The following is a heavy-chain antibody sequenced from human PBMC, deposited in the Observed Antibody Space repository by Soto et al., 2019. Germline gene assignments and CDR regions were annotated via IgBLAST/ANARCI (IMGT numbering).Heavy chain of an antibody. V-gene: IGHV1-69*06. J-gene: IGHJ5*02. CDR2: IIPIIGTT. CDR1: GGTFSSYA. Sequence: SVKVSCKASGGTFSSYAISWVRQAPGQGLEWMGGIIPIIGTTNYAQKLQGRVTMTADTSTSTAYMELRSLRSDDTAVYYCARGSDNYGDYSNWFDPWGQATLVTVSS. CDR3: ARGSDNYGDYSNWFDP. D-gene: IGHD4-17*01.